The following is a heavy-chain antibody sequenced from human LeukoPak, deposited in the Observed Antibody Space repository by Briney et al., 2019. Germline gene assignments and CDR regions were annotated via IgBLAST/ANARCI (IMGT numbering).Heavy chain of an antibody. CDR1: GVTFSSYG. D-gene: IGHD2-2*01. J-gene: IGHJ6*03. CDR2: IWYDGSNK. Sequence: GGSLRLSCAASGVTFSSYGRHWVRQAPGKGLEWVGVIWYDGSNKYYADSVKGRFTISRDNSKNTLYLQMYSLRAEDTAVYYCAKDGEYCSSTSCYWNYYYYMDVWGKGTTVTVSS. CDR3: AKDGEYCSSTSCYWNYYYYMDV. V-gene: IGHV3-33*06.